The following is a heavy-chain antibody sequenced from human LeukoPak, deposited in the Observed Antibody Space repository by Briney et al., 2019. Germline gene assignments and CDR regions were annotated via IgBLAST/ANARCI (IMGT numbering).Heavy chain of an antibody. CDR2: IYYSGST. V-gene: IGHV4-61*08. D-gene: IGHD3-9*01. J-gene: IGHJ5*02. CDR3: ARADDILTPDP. CDR1: GGSISSVDYY. Sequence: SETLSLTCTVSGGSISSVDYYWSWIRQPPGKGLEWIGYIYYSGSTNYNPSLKSRVTISVDTSKNQFSLKLSSVTAADTAVYYCARADDILTPDPWGQGTLVTVSS.